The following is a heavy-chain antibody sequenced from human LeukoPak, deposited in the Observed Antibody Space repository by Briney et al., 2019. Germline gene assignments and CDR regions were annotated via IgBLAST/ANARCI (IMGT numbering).Heavy chain of an antibody. Sequence: PSDTLSLTCAVSGYSISSSNWWGWIRQPPGKGLEWIGYIYYSGSIYYNPSLKSRVTMSVDTSKNQFSLKLSSVTAVDTAVYYCASRTPDDYYYYMDVWGKGTTVTVSS. D-gene: IGHD2-2*01. CDR3: ASRTPDDYYYYMDV. J-gene: IGHJ6*03. CDR1: GYSISSSNW. CDR2: IYYSGSI. V-gene: IGHV4-28*05.